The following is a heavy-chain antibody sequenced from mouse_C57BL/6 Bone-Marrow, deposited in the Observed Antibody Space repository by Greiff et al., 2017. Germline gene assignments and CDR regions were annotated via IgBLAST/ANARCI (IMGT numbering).Heavy chain of an antibody. CDR1: GYTFTSYW. V-gene: IGHV1-53*01. J-gene: IGHJ3*01. CDR2: INPSNGDT. D-gene: IGHD1-1*01. CDR3: ATTSLYYDSSYGWCAF. Sequence: QVQLQQPGTELVKPGASVKLSCKASGYTFTSYWMHWVKRGPGQGLEWIGNINPSNGDTNYNGKFKGKATLTADKSSSTAYMQLSSLTSEDSAVYLCATTSLYYDSSYGWCAFWGQGTRVTVSA.